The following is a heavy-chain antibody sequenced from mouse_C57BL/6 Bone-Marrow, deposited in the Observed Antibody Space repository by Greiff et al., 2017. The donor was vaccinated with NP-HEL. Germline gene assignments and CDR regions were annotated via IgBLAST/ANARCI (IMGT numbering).Heavy chain of an antibody. J-gene: IGHJ2*01. V-gene: IGHV1-55*01. CDR3: ARRVIYYDYDDYFDY. CDR1: GYTFTSYW. CDR2: IYPGSGST. D-gene: IGHD2-4*01. Sequence: QVQLQQPGAELVKPGASVKMSCKASGYTFTSYWINWVKQRPGQGLEWIGDIYPGSGSTNYNEKFKSKATLTVDTSSSTAYMQLSSLTSEDSAVYYCARRVIYYDYDDYFDYWGQGTTLTVSS.